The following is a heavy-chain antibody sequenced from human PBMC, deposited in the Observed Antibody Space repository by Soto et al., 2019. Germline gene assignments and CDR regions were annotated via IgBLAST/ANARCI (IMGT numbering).Heavy chain of an antibody. CDR2: IIPIFDRP. CDR1: GGTFSSYA. D-gene: IGHD6-19*01. Sequence: QEQLVQSGAEVRKPGSSVKVSCKASGGTFSSYAISWVRQAPGQGLEWMGGIIPIFDRPNYAQKFQGRVTITADDSTSSVYMELSSLRSEDTAVYYCARGRIKDSSAWFVRWVLDYWGQGTLVTVSS. V-gene: IGHV1-69*01. CDR3: ARGRIKDSSAWFVRWVLDY. J-gene: IGHJ4*02.